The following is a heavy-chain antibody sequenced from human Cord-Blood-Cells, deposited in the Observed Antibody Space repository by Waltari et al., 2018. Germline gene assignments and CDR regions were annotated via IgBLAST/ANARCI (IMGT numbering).Heavy chain of an antibody. D-gene: IGHD2-21*02. CDR2: INHSGST. V-gene: IGHV4-34*01. CDR3: ARGTVFDY. CDR1: GGSFSGYY. Sequence: QVQLQQWGAGLLKPSETLSLTCAVYGGSFSGYYWSWIRQPPGKGLEWIGEINHSGSTNYNPSLKSRVTISVDTSKNQFSLKLSSVTAVDTAVYYCARGTVFDYWGQGTLVTVSS. J-gene: IGHJ4*02.